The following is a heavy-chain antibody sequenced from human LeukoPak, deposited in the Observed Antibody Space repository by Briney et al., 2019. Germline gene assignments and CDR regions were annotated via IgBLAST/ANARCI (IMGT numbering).Heavy chain of an antibody. CDR1: GFIFGDYG. D-gene: IGHD3-22*01. J-gene: IGHJ3*01. CDR2: INWNSDRI. CDR3: ARASYYYDTSGLGAFDV. V-gene: IGHV3-9*01. Sequence: PGGSLRLSCAASGFIFGDYGMDWVRQAPGKGLEWVSGINWNSDRIGYADSVRGRFTISRENAKTSLYMQLNSVRAEDTALSYCARASYYYDTSGLGAFDVWGQGTTVVVSS.